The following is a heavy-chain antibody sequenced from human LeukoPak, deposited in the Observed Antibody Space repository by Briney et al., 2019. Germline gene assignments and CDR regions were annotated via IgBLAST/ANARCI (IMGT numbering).Heavy chain of an antibody. V-gene: IGHV1-3*01. CDR1: GYTFTSYA. J-gene: IGHJ3*01. Sequence: ASVKVSCKASGYTFTSYAMHWVRQAPGQRLEWMGWINAGNGNTKYSQKFQGRVTITRDTSASTAYMELSSLRSEDTAVYYCARVPRCDVPSCQLLKNDAFDFWGQGTMVTVSS. CDR3: ARVPRCDVPSCQLLKNDAFDF. D-gene: IGHD4/OR15-4a*01. CDR2: INAGNGNT.